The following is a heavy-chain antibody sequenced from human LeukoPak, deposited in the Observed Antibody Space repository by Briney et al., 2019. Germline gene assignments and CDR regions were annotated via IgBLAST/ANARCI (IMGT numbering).Heavy chain of an antibody. J-gene: IGHJ4*02. Sequence: KASETLSLTCAVYGGSFSGYYWSWIRQPPGKGLEWIGEINHSGSTNYNPSLKSRVTISVDTSKNQFSLKLSSVTAADTAVYYCARDAEGGGSYSAKAPFDYWAREPWSPSPQ. D-gene: IGHD1-26*01. CDR2: INHSGST. CDR3: ARDAEGGGSYSAKAPFDY. CDR1: GGSFSGYY. V-gene: IGHV4-34*01.